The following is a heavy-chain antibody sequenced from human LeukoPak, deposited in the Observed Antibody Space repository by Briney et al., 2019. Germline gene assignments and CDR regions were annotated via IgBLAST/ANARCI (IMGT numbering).Heavy chain of an antibody. CDR1: GDSVSSNSAA. V-gene: IGHV6-1*01. D-gene: IGHD3-10*01. J-gene: IGHJ6*04. Sequence: SQTLSLTCAISGDSVSSNSAAWNWIRQSPSRGLEWLGRTYYRSKWYNDYAVSVKSRITINPDTSKNQFSLQLNSVTPEDTAVYYCARDVATTVRGVYYYYYYGMDVWGKGTTVTVSS. CDR2: TYYRSKWYN. CDR3: ARDVATTVRGVYYYYYYGMDV.